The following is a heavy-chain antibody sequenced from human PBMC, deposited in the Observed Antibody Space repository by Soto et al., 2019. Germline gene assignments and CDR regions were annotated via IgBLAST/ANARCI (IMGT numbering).Heavy chain of an antibody. V-gene: IGHV4-61*01. J-gene: IGHJ6*02. D-gene: IGHD6-6*01. Sequence: PSETLSLTCTVSGGSVSSGSYYWSWIRQPPGKGLEWIGYIYYSGSTNYNPSLKSRVTISVDTSKNQFSLKLSSVTAADTAVYYCARWDSSSFNYYYYGMDVWGHGTTVTVSS. CDR3: ARWDSSSFNYYYYGMDV. CDR1: GGSVSSGSYY. CDR2: IYYSGST.